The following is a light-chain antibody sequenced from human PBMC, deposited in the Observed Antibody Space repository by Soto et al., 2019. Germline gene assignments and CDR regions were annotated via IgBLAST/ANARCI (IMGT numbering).Light chain of an antibody. Sequence: DIQMTQSPSTLSASVGYRVTITCRASQSISSWLAWYQQKPGKAPKILIYNASSLEIGVPSRFSGSGSGTEFTLTISSLQPYDFATYYCQQYNSYSGTFGQGTKVEIK. CDR3: QQYNSYSGT. J-gene: IGKJ1*01. CDR1: QSISSW. CDR2: NAS. V-gene: IGKV1-5*03.